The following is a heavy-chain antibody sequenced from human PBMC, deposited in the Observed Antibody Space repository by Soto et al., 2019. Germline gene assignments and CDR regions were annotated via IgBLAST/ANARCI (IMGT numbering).Heavy chain of an antibody. J-gene: IGHJ4*02. CDR2: ISAYNGNT. CDR1: GYTFTSYG. V-gene: IGHV1-18*01. Sequence: QVQLVQSGAEVKKPGASVKVSCKASGYTFTSYGISWVRQAPGQGLEWLGWISAYNGNTNYAQKLQGRVTMTTDTSASTAYMERRSLRSDDTAVYYCARVIRDEGPLEFDYWGQGTLVTVSS. CDR3: ARVIRDEGPLEFDY. D-gene: IGHD3-16*01.